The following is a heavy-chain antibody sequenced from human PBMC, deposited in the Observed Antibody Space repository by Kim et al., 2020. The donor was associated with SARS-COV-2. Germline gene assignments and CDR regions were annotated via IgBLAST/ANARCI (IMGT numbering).Heavy chain of an antibody. J-gene: IGHJ6*02. V-gene: IGHV1-2*06. CDR3: AREGLRSSWEYYYYGMDV. CDR2: INPNSGGT. CDR1: GYTFTGYY. Sequence: ASVKVSCKASGYTFTGYYMHWVRQAPGQGLEWMGRINPNSGGTNYAQKFQGRVTMTRDTSISTAYMELSRLRSDDTAVYYCAREGLRSSWEYYYYGMDVWGQGTTVTVSS. D-gene: IGHD6-13*01.